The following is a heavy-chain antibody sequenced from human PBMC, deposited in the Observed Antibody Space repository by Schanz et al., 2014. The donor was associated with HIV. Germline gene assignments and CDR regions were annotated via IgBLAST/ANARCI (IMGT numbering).Heavy chain of an antibody. V-gene: IGHV3-23*01. CDR1: GLPFSTYA. CDR3: STSGYYPPDH. CDR2: VSRSGANT. D-gene: IGHD3-3*01. Sequence: DVQLLESGGGLVQPGGSLRLSCTASGLPFSTYAMSWVRQAPGKGLEWLAGVSRSGANTYYADSVKGRFTISRDNSENTLFLQVNSLRAEDTAVYYCSTSGYYPPDHWGRGTLVTVSS. J-gene: IGHJ2*01.